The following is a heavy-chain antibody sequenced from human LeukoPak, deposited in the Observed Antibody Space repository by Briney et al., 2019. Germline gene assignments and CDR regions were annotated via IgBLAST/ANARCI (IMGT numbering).Heavy chain of an antibody. V-gene: IGHV4-61*01. Sequence: PSETLSLTCAVSGGSIRNSSFYWGWIRQPPGKGLEWIGYIYYSGSTNHNPSLKSRVTISVDTSKNQFSLKLSSVTAADTAVYCCAREAGITIFGGGPYGMDVWGQGTTVTVSS. J-gene: IGHJ6*02. CDR2: IYYSGST. D-gene: IGHD3-3*01. CDR3: AREAGITIFGGGPYGMDV. CDR1: GGSIRNSSFY.